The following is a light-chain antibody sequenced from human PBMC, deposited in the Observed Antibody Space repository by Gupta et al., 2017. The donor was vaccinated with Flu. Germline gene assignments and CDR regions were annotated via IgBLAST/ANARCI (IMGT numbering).Light chain of an antibody. CDR3: EAWDDSLNVEV. V-gene: IGLV1-36*01. CDR2: DDD. J-gene: IGLJ1*01. CDR1: SSNIGNNA. Sequence: QSVLTQPPSVSEAPRQRVTISCSGSSSNIGNNAVNWYQQLPGMAPKLLIYDDDLLPSGVSDRFSGSKSGTSASLAISGLQSEDEAEYYCEAWDDSLNVEVFGSGTRVTVL.